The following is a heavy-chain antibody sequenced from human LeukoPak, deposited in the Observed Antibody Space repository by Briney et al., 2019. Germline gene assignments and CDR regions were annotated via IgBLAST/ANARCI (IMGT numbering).Heavy chain of an antibody. J-gene: IGHJ4*02. CDR3: ARGGLYCSSTSCPSSDY. CDR1: GYTFPSYY. D-gene: IGHD2-2*01. Sequence: ASVKVSCKASGYTFPSYYMHWVRQAPGQGREWMGVINPSGGSTSYAQKFQGRVTMTRDTSTSTVYMELSSLRSEDTAVYYCARGGLYCSSTSCPSSDYWGQGTLVTVSS. V-gene: IGHV1-46*01. CDR2: INPSGGST.